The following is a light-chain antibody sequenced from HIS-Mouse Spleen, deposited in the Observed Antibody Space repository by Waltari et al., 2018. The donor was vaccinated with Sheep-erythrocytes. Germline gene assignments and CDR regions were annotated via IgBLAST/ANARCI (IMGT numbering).Light chain of an antibody. J-gene: IGKJ2*01. CDR2: KVS. CDR3: MQGT. Sequence: DVVMTQSPLSLPVTLGQPASISCRSSQSLVHSDGNTYLNWFQQRPGQSPRQLIYKVSNRDSGGPDRFSGSGSGTDFTLKISRVEAEDVGVYYCMQGTFGQGTKLEIK. CDR1: QSLVHSDGNTY. V-gene: IGKV2-30*02.